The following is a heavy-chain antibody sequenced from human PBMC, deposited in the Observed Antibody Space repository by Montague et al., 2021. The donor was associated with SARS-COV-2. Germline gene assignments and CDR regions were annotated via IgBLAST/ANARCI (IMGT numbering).Heavy chain of an antibody. V-gene: IGHV4-34*01. CDR2: INHSGST. CDR1: GGSFSGYH. CDR3: ARGGRQWLVIDPRYYFDY. Sequence: SETLSLTCAVYGGSFSGYHGSWIRQPPGKGLEWIGEINHSGSTNYNPSLKSRVTISVDTSKNQFSLKLNSVTAADTAVYYCARGGRQWLVIDPRYYFDYWGQGTLVTVSS. D-gene: IGHD6-19*01. J-gene: IGHJ4*01.